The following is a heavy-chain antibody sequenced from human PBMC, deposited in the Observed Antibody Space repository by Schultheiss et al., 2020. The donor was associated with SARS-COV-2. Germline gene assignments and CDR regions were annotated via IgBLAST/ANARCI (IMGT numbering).Heavy chain of an antibody. Sequence: SETLSLTCAVYGGSFSGYYWSWIRQPPGKGLEWIGSIYYSGSTNYNPSLKSRVTISVDTSKNQFSLKLSSVTAADTAVYYCARQAPPHYSYYMDVWGKGTTVTVSS. J-gene: IGHJ6*03. CDR1: GGSFSGYY. CDR2: IYYSGST. CDR3: ARQAPPHYSYYMDV. V-gene: IGHV4-59*08.